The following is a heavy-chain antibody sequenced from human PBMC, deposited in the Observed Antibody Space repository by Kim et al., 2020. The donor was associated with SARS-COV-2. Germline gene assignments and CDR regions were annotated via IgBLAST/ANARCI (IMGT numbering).Heavy chain of an antibody. CDR3: ARVSEYSGYDVWFDP. V-gene: IGHV3-7*01. CDR1: GFTFSSYW. J-gene: IGHJ5*02. CDR2: IKQDGSEK. Sequence: GGSLRLSCAASGFTFSSYWMSWVRQAPGKGLEWVANIKQDGSEKYYVDSVKGRFTISRDNAKNSLYLQMNSLRAEDTAVYYCARVSEYSGYDVWFDPWGQGTLVTVSS. D-gene: IGHD5-12*01.